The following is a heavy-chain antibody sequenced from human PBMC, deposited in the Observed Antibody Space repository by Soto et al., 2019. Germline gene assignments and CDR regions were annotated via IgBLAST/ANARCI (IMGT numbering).Heavy chain of an antibody. CDR2: INHSGST. CDR1: GGSFSGYY. Sequence: PSEILSLTCAVYGGSFSGYYWSWIRQPPGKGLEWIGEINHSGSTNYNPSLKSRVTISVDTSKNQFSLKLSSVTAADTAVYYCAKNPAYGEIDDYYYGMDVGGQGTTVTVSS. J-gene: IGHJ6*02. V-gene: IGHV4-34*01. D-gene: IGHD4-17*01. CDR3: AKNPAYGEIDDYYYGMDV.